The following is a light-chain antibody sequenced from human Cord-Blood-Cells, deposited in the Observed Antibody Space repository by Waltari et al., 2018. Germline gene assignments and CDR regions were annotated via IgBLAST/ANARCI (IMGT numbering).Light chain of an antibody. J-gene: IGKJ4*01. Sequence: EIVLTQSPAPLSLSPGVRATLSCRASQSVSSYLAWYQQKPGQAPRLLIYDASNRATGIPARFSVSGSGTDFTLTISSLEPEDFAVYYCQQRSNWPLTFGGGTKVEIK. V-gene: IGKV3-11*01. CDR2: DAS. CDR3: QQRSNWPLT. CDR1: QSVSSY.